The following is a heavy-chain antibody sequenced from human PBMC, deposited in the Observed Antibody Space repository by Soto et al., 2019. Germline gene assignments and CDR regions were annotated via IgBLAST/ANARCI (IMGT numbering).Heavy chain of an antibody. V-gene: IGHV4-59*11. CDR1: GGSISSHY. CDR2: IYYSGST. Sequence: TSETLSLTCTVSGGSISSHYWSWIRQPPGKGLEWIGYIYYSGSTNYNPSLKSRVTISVDTSKNQFSLKLSSVTAADTAVYYCARNLGPGIAAAWGQGTLVTVSS. D-gene: IGHD6-13*01. CDR3: ARNLGPGIAAA. J-gene: IGHJ5*02.